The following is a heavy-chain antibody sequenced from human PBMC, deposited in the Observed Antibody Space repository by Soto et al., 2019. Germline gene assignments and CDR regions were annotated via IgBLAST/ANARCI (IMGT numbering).Heavy chain of an antibody. V-gene: IGHV4-59*01. CDR3: ARAGGSGSYYNVGWFDP. CDR2: IYYSGST. D-gene: IGHD3-10*01. J-gene: IGHJ5*02. Sequence: SETLSLTCTVSGGSISSYYWSWIRQPPGKGLEWIGYIYYSGSTNYNPSLKSRVTISVDMSKNQFSLKLSSVTAADTAVYYCARAGGSGSYYNVGWFDPWGQGTLVTVSS. CDR1: GGSISSYY.